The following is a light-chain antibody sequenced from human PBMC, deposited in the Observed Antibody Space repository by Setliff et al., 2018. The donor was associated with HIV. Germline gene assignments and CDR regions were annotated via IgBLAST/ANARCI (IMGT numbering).Light chain of an antibody. CDR2: EGS. Sequence: QSALTQPASVSGSPGQSITISCTGTSSDVGSYNLVSWYQQHPGKAPKLMIYEGSERPSGVSNRFSASKSGNTASLTISGLQAEDEADYYCCSYAGSVVFGGGTKVTVL. CDR3: CSYAGSVV. V-gene: IGLV2-23*01. J-gene: IGLJ2*01. CDR1: SSDVGSYNL.